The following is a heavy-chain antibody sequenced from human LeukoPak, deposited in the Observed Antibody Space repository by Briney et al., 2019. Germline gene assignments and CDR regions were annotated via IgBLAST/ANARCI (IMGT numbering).Heavy chain of an antibody. D-gene: IGHD3-10*01. J-gene: IGHJ4*02. CDR2: ISGSGDST. V-gene: IGHV3-23*01. CDR1: GFTFSSFA. CDR3: ARDASGSGYNY. Sequence: GGSLRLSCAASGFTFSSFAMGWVRQTPGKGLEWVSAISGSGDSTYYADSVKGRFTISRDTSKNTLYLQMTSLRAEDTAVYYCARDASGSGYNYWGQGTLVTVSS.